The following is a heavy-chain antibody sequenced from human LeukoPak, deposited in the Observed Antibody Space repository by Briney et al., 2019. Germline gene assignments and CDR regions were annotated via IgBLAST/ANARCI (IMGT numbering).Heavy chain of an antibody. V-gene: IGHV4-4*07. J-gene: IGHJ4*02. D-gene: IGHD4-17*01. Sequence: SETLSLXCTVSGGSISSYYWSWIRQPAGKGLEWIGRIYISGSTNYNPSLKSRVTMSLDTSKNQFSLRLSSVTAADTAVYYCARGAGETTGYYWGQGTLVTVSS. CDR1: GGSISSYY. CDR2: IYISGST. CDR3: ARGAGETTGYY.